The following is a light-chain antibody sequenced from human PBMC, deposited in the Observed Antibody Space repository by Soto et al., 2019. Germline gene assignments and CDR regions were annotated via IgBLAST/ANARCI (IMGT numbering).Light chain of an antibody. CDR1: QSISSW. Sequence: DIQMTQSPSTLSASVGDRVTITCRASQSISSWLAWYQQKPGKAPKLLIYDASSLEGGVPSRFSGSGSGTEFTFTISSLQSDDFATYYCQQYNTDATFGGGTKVDIK. CDR3: QQYNTDAT. J-gene: IGKJ4*01. CDR2: DAS. V-gene: IGKV1-5*01.